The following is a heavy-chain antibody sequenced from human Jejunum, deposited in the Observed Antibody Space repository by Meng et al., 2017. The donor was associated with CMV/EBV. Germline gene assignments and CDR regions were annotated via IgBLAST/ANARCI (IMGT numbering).Heavy chain of an antibody. Sequence: ASGFDFSSHGMSWVRHAPGKGLEWISYISIGSDTKYYSDSVNGRFTTSRDNAKNSVYLQMNNLRAEDTAVYYCAREGELDYGDYSVWGQGTSVTVSS. J-gene: IGHJ6*02. V-gene: IGHV3-48*04. CDR2: ISIGSDTK. CDR1: GFDFSSHG. D-gene: IGHD4-17*01. CDR3: AREGELDYGDYSV.